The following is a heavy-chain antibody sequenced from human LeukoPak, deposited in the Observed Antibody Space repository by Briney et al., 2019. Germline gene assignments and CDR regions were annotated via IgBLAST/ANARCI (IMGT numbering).Heavy chain of an antibody. CDR3: AREVHLHGVAAHAFDI. CDR1: GGSISSGGYY. V-gene: IGHV4-31*03. J-gene: IGHJ3*02. D-gene: IGHD6-6*01. CDR2: IYYSGST. Sequence: PSQTLSLTCTVSGGSISSGGYYWSWIRQRPGKGLEWIGYIYYSGSTYYNPSLKSRVTISVDTSKNQFSLKLSSVTAADTAVYYCAREVHLHGVAAHAFDIWGQGTMVTVSS.